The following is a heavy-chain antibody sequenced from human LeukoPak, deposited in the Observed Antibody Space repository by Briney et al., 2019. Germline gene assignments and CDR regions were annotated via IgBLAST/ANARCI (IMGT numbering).Heavy chain of an antibody. V-gene: IGHV4-59*01. CDR2: IYYSGST. D-gene: IGHD5-12*01. CDR1: GGSISSYY. J-gene: IGHJ6*02. CDR3: ARGYDWGGIYYYGMDV. Sequence: PSETLSLTCTVSGGSISSYYWSWIRQPPGKGLDWIGYIYYSGSTNYNPSLKSRVTISVDTSKNQFSLKLSSVTAADTAVYYCARGYDWGGIYYYGMDVWGQGTTVTVSS.